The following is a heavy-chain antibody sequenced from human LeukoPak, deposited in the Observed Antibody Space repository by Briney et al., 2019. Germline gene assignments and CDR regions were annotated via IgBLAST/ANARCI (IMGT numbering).Heavy chain of an antibody. CDR2: INHSGST. CDR3: ARGPTYYYDSSGYYFRAKAYYYYYMDV. CDR1: GGSFSGYY. D-gene: IGHD3-22*01. J-gene: IGHJ6*03. Sequence: PSETLSLTRAVYGGSFSGYYWSWIRQPPGKGLEWIGEINHSGSTNYNPSLKSRVTISVDTSKNQFSLKLSSVTAADTAVYYCARGPTYYYDSSGYYFRAKAYYYYYMDVWGKGTTVTVSS. V-gene: IGHV4-34*01.